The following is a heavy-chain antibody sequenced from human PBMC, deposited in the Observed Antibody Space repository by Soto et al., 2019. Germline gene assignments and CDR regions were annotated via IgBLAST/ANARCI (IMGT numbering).Heavy chain of an antibody. CDR2: ISAYNGNT. CDR3: VAGGTRWLQSPFDY. CDR1: GYTFTSYG. Sequence: ASVKVSCKASGYTFTSYGISWVRQAPGQGLEWMGWISAYNGNTNYAQKLQGRVTMTTDTSTDTAYMELRSLRSDDTAVYYCVAGGTRWLQSPFDYWGQGTLVTVSS. J-gene: IGHJ4*02. V-gene: IGHV1-18*01. D-gene: IGHD1-1*01.